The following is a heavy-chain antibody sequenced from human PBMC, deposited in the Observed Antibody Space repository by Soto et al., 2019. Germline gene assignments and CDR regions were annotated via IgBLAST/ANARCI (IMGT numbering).Heavy chain of an antibody. V-gene: IGHV4-30-2*01. CDR2: VFHGGAT. Sequence: QMQLRQSGSGLVEPTQTLSLTCAVSVSSFNSGSFSWRWIRQPPGKGLEWVGTVFHGGATRYNPSLKGRVARSADRSNIQFSLPLSSVTAAGAAVYYCARAFVGGLGSDPTGYYYGMDVWGQGTTVTVS. D-gene: IGHD3-3*01. CDR3: ARAFVGGLGSDPTGYYYGMDV. CDR1: VSSFNSGSFS. J-gene: IGHJ6*02.